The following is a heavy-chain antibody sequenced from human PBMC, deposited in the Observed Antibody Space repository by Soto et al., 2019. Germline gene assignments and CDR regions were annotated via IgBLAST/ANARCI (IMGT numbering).Heavy chain of an antibody. D-gene: IGHD2-15*01. V-gene: IGHV3-7*01. CDR1: GFSFSSYW. J-gene: IGHJ4*02. CDR3: ARVSGYRSGGSYLSYFDY. Sequence: EVQLVESGGGLVQPGGSLRLSCAASGFSFSSYWMTWVRQAPGKGLEWVANIRQDGSEKHSVDSVKGRFTISRDNAKNSLYLQMNSLRVEDTAVYYCARVSGYRSGGSYLSYFDYWGQGTRVTVSS. CDR2: IRQDGSEK.